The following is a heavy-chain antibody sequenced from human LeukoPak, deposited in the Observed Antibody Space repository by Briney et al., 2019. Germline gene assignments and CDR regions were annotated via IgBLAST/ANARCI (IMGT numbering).Heavy chain of an antibody. J-gene: IGHJ4*02. CDR3: ARGREVVVAATLPYDY. CDR1: GYTFSTYA. CDR2: MNPNSGNT. V-gene: IGHV1-8*03. Sequence: ASVKVSCKASGYTFSTYAINWVRQAPGQGLEWMGWMNPNSGNTGYAQKFQGRVTITRNTSISTAYMELSSLRSEDTAVYYCARGREVVVAATLPYDYWGQGTLVTVSS. D-gene: IGHD2-15*01.